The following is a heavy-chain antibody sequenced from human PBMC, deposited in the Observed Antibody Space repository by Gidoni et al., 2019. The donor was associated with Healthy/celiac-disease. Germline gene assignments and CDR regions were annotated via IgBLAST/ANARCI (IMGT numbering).Heavy chain of an antibody. CDR3: FLRIAARPARLDDAFDI. CDR1: DFTFSSSA. D-gene: IGHD6-6*01. V-gene: IGHV3-23*01. CDR2: ISGSGGST. J-gene: IGHJ3*02. Sequence: EMQLLESGAGLVPPVGSLRLSCAASDFTFSSSAMSWVRQAPGKGLGWVAAISGSGGSTYYADSVKGRFTISRDNAKNTLYLQMNSLRAEDTAVYYCFLRIAARPARLDDAFDIWGQGTMVTVSS.